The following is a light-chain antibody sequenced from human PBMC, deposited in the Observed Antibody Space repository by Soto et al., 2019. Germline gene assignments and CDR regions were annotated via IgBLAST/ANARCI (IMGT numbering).Light chain of an antibody. J-gene: IGKJ4*01. Sequence: DIQLTQSPSFLSASVGDRVTITCRASQGSSNYLAWFQQRPGRAPKLLIYGASTLQSGVPTRFSGSGTGTEFTLTISSLQPEDSATYYFHQFNNYPRFTFGGGTKVMIK. CDR2: GAS. CDR1: QGSSNY. V-gene: IGKV1-9*01. CDR3: HQFNNYPRFT.